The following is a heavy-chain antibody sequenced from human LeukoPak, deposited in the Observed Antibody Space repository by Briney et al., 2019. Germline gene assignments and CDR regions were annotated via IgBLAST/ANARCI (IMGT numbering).Heavy chain of an antibody. Sequence: PGGSLRLSCAASGFTFSSYSMNWVRQAPGKGLEWVSSISSSSSYIYYADSVKGRFTISRDNAKNSLYLQMNSLRAEDTAVYYCAKSAVAVHNWFDPWGQGTLVTVSS. J-gene: IGHJ5*02. D-gene: IGHD6-19*01. CDR1: GFTFSSYS. V-gene: IGHV3-21*04. CDR3: AKSAVAVHNWFDP. CDR2: ISSSSSYI.